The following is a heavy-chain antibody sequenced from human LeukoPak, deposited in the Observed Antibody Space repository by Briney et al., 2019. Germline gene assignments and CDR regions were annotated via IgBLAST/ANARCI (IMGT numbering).Heavy chain of an antibody. J-gene: IGHJ4*02. CDR3: ARGLGSSSLYYFDY. CDR2: IWYDGSNK. D-gene: IGHD6-13*01. CDR1: GFTFSSYG. V-gene: IGHV3-33*01. Sequence: GRSLRLSCAASGFTFSSYGMHWVRQAPGKGLEWVAVIWYDGSNKYYADSVKGRFTISRDNSKNTLYQQMNSLRAEDTAVYYCARGLGSSSLYYFDYWGQGTLVTVSS.